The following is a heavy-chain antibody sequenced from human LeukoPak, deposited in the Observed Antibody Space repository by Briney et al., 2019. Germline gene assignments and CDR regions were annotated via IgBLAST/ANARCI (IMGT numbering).Heavy chain of an antibody. CDR1: GFTSSSYA. D-gene: IGHD6-13*01. V-gene: IGHV3-23*01. Sequence: QPGGSLRLSCAASGFTSSSYAMSWVRQAPGKGLEWVSAISGSGGSTYYADSVKGRFTISRDNSKNTLYLQMNSLRAEDTAVYYCASATGIAAAGRGMYAFDIWGQGTMVTVSS. J-gene: IGHJ3*02. CDR3: ASATGIAAAGRGMYAFDI. CDR2: ISGSGGST.